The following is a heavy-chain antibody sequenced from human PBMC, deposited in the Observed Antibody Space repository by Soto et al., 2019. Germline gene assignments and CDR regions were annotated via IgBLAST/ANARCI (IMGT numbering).Heavy chain of an antibody. Sequence: QVQLQESGPGLVKPSETLSLTCTVSGGSISSYYWSWIRQPPGKGLEWIGYIYYSGSTNYNPSLKSRVTISVDTSKNQFSLKLSSVTAADTAVYYCERVRRGYSYGGRGCYGMDVWGQGTTVTVSS. V-gene: IGHV4-59*01. D-gene: IGHD5-18*01. J-gene: IGHJ6*02. CDR3: ERVRRGYSYGGRGCYGMDV. CDR1: GGSISSYY. CDR2: IYYSGST.